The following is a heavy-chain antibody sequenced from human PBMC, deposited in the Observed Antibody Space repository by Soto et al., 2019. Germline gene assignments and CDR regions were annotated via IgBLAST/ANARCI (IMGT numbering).Heavy chain of an antibody. CDR2: ISAYNGNT. V-gene: IGHV1-18*01. CDR3: ARDGTYCSSTSCYTGWFDP. J-gene: IGHJ5*02. CDR1: GYTLTSYG. Sequence: ASVKVSCKASGYTLTSYGISWVRLAPGQGLEWMGWISAYNGNTNYAQKLQGRVTMTTDTSTSTAYMELRSLRSDDTAVYYCARDGTYCSSTSCYTGWFDPWGQGTLVTVSS. D-gene: IGHD2-2*02.